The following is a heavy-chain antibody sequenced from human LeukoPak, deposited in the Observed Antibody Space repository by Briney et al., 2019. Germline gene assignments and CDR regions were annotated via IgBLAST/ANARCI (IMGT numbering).Heavy chain of an antibody. D-gene: IGHD1-26*01. V-gene: IGHV3-23*01. Sequence: GGSLRLSCAASGFTFRSYAMSWVRQAPGKGLEWVSTISGSGGSTYYADSVKGRFTISRDNSKNTLYLQMNSLRAEDTAVYYCAKLVGTNNNGYWGQGTLVTVSS. CDR3: AKLVGTNNNGY. CDR2: ISGSGGST. CDR1: GFTFRSYA. J-gene: IGHJ4*02.